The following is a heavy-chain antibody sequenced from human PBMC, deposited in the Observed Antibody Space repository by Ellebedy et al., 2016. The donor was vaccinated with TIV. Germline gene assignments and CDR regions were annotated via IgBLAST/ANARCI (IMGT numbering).Heavy chain of an antibody. CDR1: GYTFTGYY. CDR2: INPTSGDT. V-gene: IGHV1-2*02. J-gene: IGHJ4*02. D-gene: IGHD2-21*02. Sequence: ASVKVSCKASGYTFTGYYMHWVRQAPGQGLEWMGWINPTSGDTNYAQKFQGRVTMTRDTSISTAYMELSRLRSDDTAVYYCARAARVVVTAIPGSYWGQGTLVTVSP. CDR3: ARAARVVVTAIPGSY.